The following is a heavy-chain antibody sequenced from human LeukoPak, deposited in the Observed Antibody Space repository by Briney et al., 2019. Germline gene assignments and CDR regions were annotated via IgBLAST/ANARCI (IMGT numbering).Heavy chain of an antibody. CDR2: INNDGSSA. V-gene: IGHV3-74*01. CDR1: GFTFNNYW. Sequence: GGSLRLSWAASGFTFNNYWIHWVRHVPGKGLVWVSRINNDGSSASYVDSVKGRFTISRDNAKNTLFLQMNSLRAEDTAVYYCARRGTGHGMDVWGQGTTVIVS. D-gene: IGHD1-1*01. J-gene: IGHJ6*01. CDR3: ARRGTGHGMDV.